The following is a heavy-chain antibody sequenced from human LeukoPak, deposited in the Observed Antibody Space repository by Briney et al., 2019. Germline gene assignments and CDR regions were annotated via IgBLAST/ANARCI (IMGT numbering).Heavy chain of an antibody. Sequence: ASVKVSCKASGYTFTGYYMHWVRQAPGQGLEWMGWINPNSGGTNYAQKFQGRVTMTRDTSISTAYMELSRLRSDDTAVYYCARWLYGSGSYYPDYWGQGTLVTVSS. CDR1: GYTFTGYY. D-gene: IGHD3-10*01. CDR2: INPNSGGT. J-gene: IGHJ4*02. CDR3: ARWLYGSGSYYPDY. V-gene: IGHV1-2*02.